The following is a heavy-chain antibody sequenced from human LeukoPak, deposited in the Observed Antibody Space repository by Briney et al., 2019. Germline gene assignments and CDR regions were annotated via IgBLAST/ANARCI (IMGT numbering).Heavy chain of an antibody. CDR3: ARVRVTNAYYYYGMDV. J-gene: IGHJ6*02. V-gene: IGHV1-18*01. CDR2: ISAYNGNT. Sequence: ASVKDSCRASVYTFTSYGISWVRQAPGQGLEWMGWISAYNGNTNYAQKLQGRVTMTTDTSTSTAYMELRSLRSDDTAVYYCARVRVTNAYYYYGMDVWGQGTTVTVSS. CDR1: VYTFTSYG. D-gene: IGHD4-17*01.